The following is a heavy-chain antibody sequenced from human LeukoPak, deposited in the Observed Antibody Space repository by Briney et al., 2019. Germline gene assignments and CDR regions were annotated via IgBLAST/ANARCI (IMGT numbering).Heavy chain of an antibody. CDR1: GGSFSGYY. J-gene: IGHJ3*02. CDR2: INHSGST. V-gene: IGHV4-34*01. D-gene: IGHD1-26*01. Sequence: SETLSLTCAVYGGSFSGYYWSWIRQPPGKGLEWIGEINHSGSTNYNPSPKSRVTISVDTSKNQFSLKLSSVTAADTAVYYCARGGARIVGATRWAFDIWGQGTMVTVSS. CDR3: ARGGARIVGATRWAFDI.